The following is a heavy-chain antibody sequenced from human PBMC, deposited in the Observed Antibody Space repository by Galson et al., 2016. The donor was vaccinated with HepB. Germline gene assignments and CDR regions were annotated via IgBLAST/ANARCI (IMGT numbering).Heavy chain of an antibody. J-gene: IGHJ6*02. CDR1: GFTFRSYE. CDR3: ARAGSERSDYFLFYYYGMDV. V-gene: IGHV3-48*03. CDR2: ISSSGSSI. D-gene: IGHD3-3*01. Sequence: SLRLSCAASGFTFRSYEINWVRQAPGKGLEWVSYISSSGSSINYADSVRGRFTISRDNAKNSLFLQMKSLTAEDTAVYYCARAGSERSDYFLFYYYGMDVWGQGTTVTVSS.